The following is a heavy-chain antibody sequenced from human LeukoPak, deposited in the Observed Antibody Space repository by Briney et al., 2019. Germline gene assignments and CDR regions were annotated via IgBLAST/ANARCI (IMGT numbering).Heavy chain of an antibody. D-gene: IGHD6-6*01. Sequence: GGSLRLSCAASRFTFSNYAMSWVRQAPGKGLEWVSGLSGSGDSTYYADSVKGRFTISRDSSKNTLYLQMNSLGAEDTAVYYCAKWKYSNSGIDDYWGQGTLVTVSS. CDR3: AKWKYSNSGIDDY. V-gene: IGHV3-23*01. CDR2: LSGSGDST. J-gene: IGHJ4*02. CDR1: RFTFSNYA.